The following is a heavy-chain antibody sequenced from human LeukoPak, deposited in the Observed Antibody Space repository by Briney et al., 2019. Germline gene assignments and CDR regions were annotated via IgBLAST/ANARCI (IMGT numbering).Heavy chain of an antibody. D-gene: IGHD3-3*01. CDR1: GFTFSSYG. J-gene: IGHJ4*02. CDR3: ARVSLRFLEWLDQYYFDY. V-gene: IGHV3-48*01. Sequence: PGGSLRLSCAASGFTFSSYGMNWVRQAPGKGLEWVSYISSSSSTIYYAESVKGRFTISRDNAKNSLYLQMNSLRAEDTAVYCCARVSLRFLEWLDQYYFDYWGQGTLVAVSS. CDR2: ISSSSSTI.